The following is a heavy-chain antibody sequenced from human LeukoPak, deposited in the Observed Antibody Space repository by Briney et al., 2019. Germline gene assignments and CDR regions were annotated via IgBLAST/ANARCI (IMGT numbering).Heavy chain of an antibody. CDR1: GDSISSGDYY. V-gene: IGHV4-30-4*08. J-gene: IGHJ3*02. CDR3: ARDGDYGTFAFNI. CDR2: IYYSGST. D-gene: IGHD4-17*01. Sequence: SQTLSLTCTVSGDSISSGDYYWSWIRQPPGKGLEWIGYIYYSGSTYYNPSLKSRVTISVDTSKNQFSLKLSSVTAADTAVYYCARDGDYGTFAFNIWGQGTMVTVSS.